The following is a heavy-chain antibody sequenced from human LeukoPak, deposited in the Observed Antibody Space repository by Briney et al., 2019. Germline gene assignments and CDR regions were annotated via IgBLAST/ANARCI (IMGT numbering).Heavy chain of an antibody. J-gene: IGHJ4*02. CDR1: GFTFSSYG. CDR3: ARETYYGSGSYLFDY. Sequence: GGSLRLSCAASGFTFSSYGMHWVRQAPGKGLEWVAVISYDGSNKYYADSVKGRFTISRDNSKNTLYLQMNSLRTEDTAVYYCARETYYGSGSYLFDYWGQGTLVTVSS. V-gene: IGHV3-30*03. CDR2: ISYDGSNK. D-gene: IGHD3-10*01.